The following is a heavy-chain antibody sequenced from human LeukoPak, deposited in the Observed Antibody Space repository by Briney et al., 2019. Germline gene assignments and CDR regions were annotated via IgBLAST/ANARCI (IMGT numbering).Heavy chain of an antibody. Sequence: GRSLRLSCAASGFTFSSYAMHWVRQAPGKGLEWVAVISYDGSNKYYADSVKGRFTISRDNSKNTPYLQMNSLRAEDTAVYYCARPEVGRRYYYGSGSQETRYGMDVWGQGTTVTVSS. V-gene: IGHV3-30-3*01. CDR2: ISYDGSNK. D-gene: IGHD3-10*01. CDR1: GFTFSSYA. J-gene: IGHJ6*02. CDR3: ARPEVGRRYYYGSGSQETRYGMDV.